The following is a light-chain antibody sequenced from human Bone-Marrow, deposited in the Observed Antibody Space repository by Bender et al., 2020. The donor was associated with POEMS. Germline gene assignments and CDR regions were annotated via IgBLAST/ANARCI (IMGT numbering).Light chain of an antibody. CDR2: GDN. CDR1: TSNIGAGAHSD. J-gene: IGLJ3*02. V-gene: IGLV1-40*01. CDR3: CSYADAGGPWV. Sequence: QSVLTQPPSVSGAPGQRVTISCTGSTSNIGAGAHSDVHWYQQVPGTAPRLLIFGDNNRPSGVSNRFSGSKSGNTASLTISGLQAEDEADYHCCSYADAGGPWVFGGGTKLTVL.